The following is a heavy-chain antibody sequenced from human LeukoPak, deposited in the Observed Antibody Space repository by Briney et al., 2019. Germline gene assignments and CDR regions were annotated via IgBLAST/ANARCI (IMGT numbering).Heavy chain of an antibody. CDR1: GFTFSSKG. CDR3: ARDSIDYDFWSGYYIGYYFDY. Sequence: PGGSLRLSCVASGFTFSSKGMHWVRQAPGKGLEWVAVIWYDGSNKYYADSVKGRFTISRDNSKNTLYLQMNSLRAEDTAVYYCARDSIDYDFWSGYYIGYYFDYWGQGTLVTVSS. J-gene: IGHJ4*02. V-gene: IGHV3-33*01. CDR2: IWYDGSNK. D-gene: IGHD3-3*01.